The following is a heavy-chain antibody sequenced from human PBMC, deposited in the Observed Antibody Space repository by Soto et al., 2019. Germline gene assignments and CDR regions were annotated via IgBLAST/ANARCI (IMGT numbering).Heavy chain of an antibody. J-gene: IGHJ4*02. D-gene: IGHD2-2*01. Sequence: QVQLQESGPGLVKPSQTLSLTCTVSGGSISSGGYYWSWIRQHPGKGLEWIGYIYYSGSTYYNPSLKSRVTISVDTSKNQFSLKLSSVTAADMAVYYCAREAVVPAARIDYWGQGTLVTVSS. CDR1: GGSISSGGYY. V-gene: IGHV4-31*03. CDR3: AREAVVPAARIDY. CDR2: IYYSGST.